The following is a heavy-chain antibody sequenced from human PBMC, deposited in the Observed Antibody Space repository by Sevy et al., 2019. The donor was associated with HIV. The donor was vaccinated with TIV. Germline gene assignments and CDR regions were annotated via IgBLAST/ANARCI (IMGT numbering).Heavy chain of an antibody. V-gene: IGHV3-13*01. Sequence: GGSLRLSCAASGFTFSSYDMHWVRQATGKGLEWVSAIGTAGDTYYPGSVKGRFTISRENAKNSLYLQMNSLRAGDTAVYYCARESSIWTGMDVWGQGTTVTVSS. CDR2: IGTAGDT. CDR3: ARESSIWTGMDV. CDR1: GFTFSSYD. D-gene: IGHD6-13*01. J-gene: IGHJ6*02.